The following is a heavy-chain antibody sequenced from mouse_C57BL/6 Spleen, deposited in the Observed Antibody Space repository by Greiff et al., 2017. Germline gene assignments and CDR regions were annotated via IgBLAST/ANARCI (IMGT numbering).Heavy chain of an antibody. D-gene: IGHD2-3*01. CDR1: GYSITSGYD. V-gene: IGHV3-1*01. CDR3: ARAPSIYWYFDV. CDR2: ISYSGST. J-gene: IGHJ1*03. Sequence: EVQLQQSGPGMVKPSQSLSLTCTVTGYSITSGYDWHWIRHFPGNKLEWMGYISYSGSTNYNPSLKSRISITHDTSKNHFFLKLNSVTTEDTATYYCARAPSIYWYFDVWGTGTTVTVSS.